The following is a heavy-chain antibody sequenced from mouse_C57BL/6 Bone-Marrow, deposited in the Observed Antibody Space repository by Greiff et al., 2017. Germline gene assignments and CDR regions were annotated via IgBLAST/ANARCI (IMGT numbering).Heavy chain of an antibody. CDR2: ISDGGSYT. Sequence: EVHLVESGGGLVKPGGSLKLSCAASGFTFSSYAMSWVRRTPEKRLEWVATISDGGSYTYYPDNVKGRFTISRDNAKNNLYLQMSHLKSEDTAMYYCARGRYSNFYFDYWGQGTTLTVSS. D-gene: IGHD2-5*01. CDR3: ARGRYSNFYFDY. J-gene: IGHJ2*01. CDR1: GFTFSSYA. V-gene: IGHV5-4*01.